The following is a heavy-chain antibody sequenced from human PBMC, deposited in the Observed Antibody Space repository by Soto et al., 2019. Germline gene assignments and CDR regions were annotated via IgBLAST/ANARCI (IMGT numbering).Heavy chain of an antibody. CDR3: ARDQLYYNDISGRPLNAFDV. J-gene: IGHJ3*01. Sequence: GGSLRLSCAASGFTFSYYWMSWVRQAPGKGLEWVANIKEDGSEKYYADSVKGRFTISRDNAKNSLYLQMNSLRAEDTAVYYCARDQLYYNDISGRPLNAFDVWGQGTMVTVS. CDR1: GFTFSYYW. D-gene: IGHD3-22*01. V-gene: IGHV3-7*01. CDR2: IKEDGSEK.